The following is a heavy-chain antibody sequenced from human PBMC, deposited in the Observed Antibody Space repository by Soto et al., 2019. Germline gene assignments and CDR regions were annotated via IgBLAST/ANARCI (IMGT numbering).Heavy chain of an antibody. CDR1: GYTFTTYC. D-gene: IGHD2-15*01. V-gene: IGHV1-18*01. CDR3: AREDGYCSGGTCRSGGWLVP. CDR2: ISPHNGNT. Sequence: ASVKVSCKTSGYTFTTYCVSWVRQAPGQGLEWMGWISPHNGNTNYARRFQDRVVLTTDTSTNTAYMELRSLGSDDTALYYCAREDGYCSGGTCRSGGWLVPWGQGTLVTVSS. J-gene: IGHJ5*02.